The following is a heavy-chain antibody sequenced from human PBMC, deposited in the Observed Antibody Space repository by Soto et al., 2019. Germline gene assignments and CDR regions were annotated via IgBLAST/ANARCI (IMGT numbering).Heavy chain of an antibody. CDR1: GDSITSNDYY. CDR3: ARLKFSSAGRRYFDY. Sequence: SSETLSLTCTVSGDSITSNDYYWGWIRQPPGKGLEWIGSGFYSGSTYYNPSLKGRVTISVDTSKNHLSLKLNSVTAADTAVYYCARLKFSSAGRRYFDYWGQGSLVTVSS. V-gene: IGHV4-39*02. J-gene: IGHJ4*02. CDR2: GFYSGST. D-gene: IGHD6-6*01.